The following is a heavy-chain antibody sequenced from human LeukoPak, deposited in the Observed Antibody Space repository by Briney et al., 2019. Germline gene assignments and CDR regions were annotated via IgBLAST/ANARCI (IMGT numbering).Heavy chain of an antibody. Sequence: ASVKVSCKASGYTFTGYYMHWVRQAPGQGLEWMGWINPNSGGTNYAQKFQGRVTMTRDTSISTAYMELSRLRSEDTAVYYCAREGRQYYYDSYNWFDPWGQGTLVTVSS. V-gene: IGHV1-2*02. D-gene: IGHD3-22*01. J-gene: IGHJ5*02. CDR1: GYTFTGYY. CDR2: INPNSGGT. CDR3: AREGRQYYYDSYNWFDP.